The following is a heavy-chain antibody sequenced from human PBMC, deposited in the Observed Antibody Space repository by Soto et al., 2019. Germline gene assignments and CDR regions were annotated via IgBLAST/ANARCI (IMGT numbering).Heavy chain of an antibody. J-gene: IGHJ4*02. CDR1: GFTVSSNY. V-gene: IGHV3-53*04. CDR3: ARVGGHSSGWYYFAY. CDR2: IYSGGST. Sequence: GGSLRLSCSASGFTVSSNYMSWVRQAPGKGLEWVSVIYSGGSTYYADSVKGRFTISRHNSKNTLYLQMNSLRAEDTAVYYCARVGGHSSGWYYFAYWGQGTLVTVSS. D-gene: IGHD6-19*01.